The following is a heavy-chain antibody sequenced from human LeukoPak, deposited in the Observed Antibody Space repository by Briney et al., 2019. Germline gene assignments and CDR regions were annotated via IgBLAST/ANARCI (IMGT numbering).Heavy chain of an antibody. CDR3: AKNSRGSGSTIDY. D-gene: IGHD3-10*01. Sequence: GGSLRLSCAASQFIFSTYAMSWVRQAPGKGLEWVSGISDNGGTAYYADSVKGRFTISRDNSKNTLYLQMNSLRAEDTAVYYCAKNSRGSGSTIDYWGQGTLVTVSS. CDR1: QFIFSTYA. V-gene: IGHV3-23*01. CDR2: ISDNGGTA. J-gene: IGHJ4*02.